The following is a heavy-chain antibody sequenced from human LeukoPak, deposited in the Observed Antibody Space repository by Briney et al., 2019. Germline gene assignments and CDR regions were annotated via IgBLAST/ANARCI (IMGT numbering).Heavy chain of an antibody. D-gene: IGHD1-1*01. CDR2: IRFDGSNK. J-gene: IGHJ4*02. Sequence: GGSLRLSCAVSGFTFSSYGMHWVRQAPGKGLEWVAFIRFDGSNKYYADSVKGRFTISRGNSKNTLYLQMNSLGPEDTAVYYCAKIPAGNEDLDCWGQGTLVTVSS. CDR3: AKIPAGNEDLDC. CDR1: GFTFSSYG. V-gene: IGHV3-30*02.